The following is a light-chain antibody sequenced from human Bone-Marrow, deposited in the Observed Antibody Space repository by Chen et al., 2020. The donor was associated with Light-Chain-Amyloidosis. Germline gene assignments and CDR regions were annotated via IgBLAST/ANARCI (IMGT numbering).Light chain of an antibody. CDR3: CSYACASTYV. CDR2: EVE. J-gene: IGLJ1*01. CDR1: RSDIGSFNL. V-gene: IGLV2-23*02. Sequence: QSALTQPASVAGSPGQSITISCTGTRSDIGSFNLVSWYQHHPDKAPKLIMYEVEKRPSGVSNRFSCSRSGHTAALTISGLQADDEAAYYCCSYACASTYVFGTGTEVTV.